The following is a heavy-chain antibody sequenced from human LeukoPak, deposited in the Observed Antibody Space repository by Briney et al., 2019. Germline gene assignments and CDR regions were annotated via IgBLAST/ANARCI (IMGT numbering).Heavy chain of an antibody. CDR2: VYYSGIT. J-gene: IGHJ4*02. V-gene: IGHV4-59*01. D-gene: IGHD3-10*01. CDR1: GGSISSYY. Sequence: SSETLSLTCTVSGGSISSYYWNWIRQPPGKGLEWLGYVYYSGITNYNPSLKSRATISLDTSKDQFSLKLSSVTAADTAVYYCARWDYYGSGSRRLDYWGQGTLVTVSS. CDR3: ARWDYYGSGSRRLDY.